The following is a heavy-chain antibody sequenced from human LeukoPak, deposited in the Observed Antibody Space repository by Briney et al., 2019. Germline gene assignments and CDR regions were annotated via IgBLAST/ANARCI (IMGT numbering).Heavy chain of an antibody. CDR2: IRSKTNNYAT. CDR1: GFTFSGSA. J-gene: IGHJ3*02. Sequence: GGSLRLSCAASGFTFSGSAMHWVRQASGKGLEWVGRIRSKTNNYATAYGASVKGRFTISRDDSKNTAYLQMNSLKTEDTAVYYCTSPYYYDGSGYYRDAFDIWGQGTMVTVSS. V-gene: IGHV3-73*01. CDR3: TSPYYYDGSGYYRDAFDI. D-gene: IGHD3-22*01.